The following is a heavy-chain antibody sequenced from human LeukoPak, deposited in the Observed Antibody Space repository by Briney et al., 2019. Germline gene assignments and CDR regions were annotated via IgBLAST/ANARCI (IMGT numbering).Heavy chain of an antibody. V-gene: IGHV1-2*04. J-gene: IGHJ4*02. D-gene: IGHD4-17*01. CDR3: ARADYGDYGCDY. Sequence: ASVNVSCKASGYTFTGYYMHWVRQAPGQGLEWMGWINPNSGGTNYAQKFQGWVTMTRDTSISTAYMELSRLRSDDTAVYYCARADYGDYGCDYWGQGTLVTVSS. CDR2: INPNSGGT. CDR1: GYTFTGYY.